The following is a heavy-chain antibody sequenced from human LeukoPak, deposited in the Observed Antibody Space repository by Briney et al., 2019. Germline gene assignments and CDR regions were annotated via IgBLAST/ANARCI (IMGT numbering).Heavy chain of an antibody. CDR3: ARVPGSTMVRGVPDY. D-gene: IGHD3-10*01. CDR1: GGTFSSYA. CDR2: MNPNSGNT. Sequence: ASVKVSCKASGGTFSSYAISWVRQAPGQGLEWMGWMNPNSGNTGYAQKFQGRVTMTRNTSISTAYMELSSLRSEDTAVYYCARVPGSTMVRGVPDYWGQGTLVTVSS. V-gene: IGHV1-8*02. J-gene: IGHJ4*02.